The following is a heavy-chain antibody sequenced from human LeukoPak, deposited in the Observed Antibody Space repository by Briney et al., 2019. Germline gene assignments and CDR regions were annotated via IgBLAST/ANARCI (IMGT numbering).Heavy chain of an antibody. CDR3: ARYEEFSTGYSASSPRHYFDH. V-gene: IGHV4-59*01. D-gene: IGHD3/OR15-3a*01. CDR2: IYYTGST. J-gene: IGHJ4*02. Sequence: KPSETLSLTCTVSGGSINSYYWSWIRQPPGKGLECIGHIYYTGSTYYKPSLESRVTISVDTAKNQISPKLSSVTAADTAVYYCARYEEFSTGYSASSPRHYFDHWGQGTLVTVSS. CDR1: GGSINSYY.